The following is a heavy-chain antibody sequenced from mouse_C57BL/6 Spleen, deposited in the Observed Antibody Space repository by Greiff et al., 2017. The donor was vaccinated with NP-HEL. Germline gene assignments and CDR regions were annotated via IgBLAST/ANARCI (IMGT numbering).Heavy chain of an antibody. CDR3: ARGGDEPRYFDV. D-gene: IGHD3-3*01. Sequence: EVQLQESGGDLVKPGGSLKLSCAASGFTFSSYGMSWVRQTPDKRLEWVATISSGGSYTYYPDSVKGRFTISRDNAKNTLYLQMSSLKSEDTAMYYCARGGDEPRYFDVWGTGTTVTVSS. CDR1: GFTFSSYG. CDR2: ISSGGSYT. J-gene: IGHJ1*03. V-gene: IGHV5-6*01.